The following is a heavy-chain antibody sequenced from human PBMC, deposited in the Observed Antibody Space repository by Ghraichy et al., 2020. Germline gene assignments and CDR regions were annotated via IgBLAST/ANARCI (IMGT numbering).Heavy chain of an antibody. Sequence: GGSLTLSCAASGFIVSSNYMSWVRQAPGKGLEWVSVIYSGGSTYYADSVKGRFTISRDNSKNTLYLQMNSLRAEDTAVYYCASKSFWSGYPRLYGMDVWGQGTTVTVSS. J-gene: IGHJ6*02. CDR3: ASKSFWSGYPRLYGMDV. CDR2: IYSGGST. V-gene: IGHV3-53*01. D-gene: IGHD3-3*01. CDR1: GFIVSSNY.